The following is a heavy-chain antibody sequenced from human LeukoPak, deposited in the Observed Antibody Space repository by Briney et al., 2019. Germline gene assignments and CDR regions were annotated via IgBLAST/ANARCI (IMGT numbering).Heavy chain of an antibody. CDR1: GYTFTSYG. D-gene: IGHD2-15*01. Sequence: ASVKVSCKASGYTFTSYGISWVRQAPGQGLEWMGWISAYNGNTNYAQKLQGRVTMTTDTSTSTAYMELRSLRSDDTAVYYCAGAGSKYCSGGSRYSVWGQGTLVTVSS. J-gene: IGHJ4*02. V-gene: IGHV1-18*01. CDR2: ISAYNGNT. CDR3: AGAGSKYCSGGSRYSV.